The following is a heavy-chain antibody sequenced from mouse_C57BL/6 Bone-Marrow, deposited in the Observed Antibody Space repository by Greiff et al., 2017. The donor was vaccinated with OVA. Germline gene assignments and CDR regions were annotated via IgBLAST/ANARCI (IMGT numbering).Heavy chain of an antibody. V-gene: IGHV7-1*01. CDR3: ARDAWDGYYPFAY. Sequence: EVNVVESGGGLVQSGRSLRLSCAPSGFTFSDFYMEWVRQAPGKGLEWIAASRNKANDYTTEYSASVKGRFIVSRDTSQSILYLQMNALRAEDTAIYYCARDAWDGYYPFAYWGQGTLVTVSA. CDR2: SRNKANDYTT. D-gene: IGHD2-3*01. CDR1: GFTFSDFY. J-gene: IGHJ3*01.